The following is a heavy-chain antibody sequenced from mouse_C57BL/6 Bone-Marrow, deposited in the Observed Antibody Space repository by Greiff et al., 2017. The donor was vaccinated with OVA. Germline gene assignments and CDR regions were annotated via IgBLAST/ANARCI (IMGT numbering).Heavy chain of an antibody. J-gene: IGHJ4*01. CDR1: GYTFTSYW. Sequence: QVQLQQPGAELVRPGTSVKLSCKASGYTFTSYWMHWVKQRPGQGLEWIGVIDPSDSYTNYNQKFKGKSTLTVDTSSSTAYMQLSSLTSEDSAVYYCARRDCYDGYFYAMGCWGQGTSVTVAS. CDR3: ARRDCYDGYFYAMGC. D-gene: IGHD2-3*01. CDR2: IDPSDSYT. V-gene: IGHV1-59*01.